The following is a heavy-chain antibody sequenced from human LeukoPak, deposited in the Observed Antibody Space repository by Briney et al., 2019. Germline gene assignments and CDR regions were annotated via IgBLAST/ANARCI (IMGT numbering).Heavy chain of an antibody. V-gene: IGHV3-74*01. CDR1: GVTFSNYW. Sequence: GGSLRLSCAASGVTFSNYWMHWVRQVPGKGLVWVSRIYRDGSNTDYADSVKGRFIISRDNVKNTLYLQMNSLRADDTAVYYCARDGDAYNFDFWGQGALVTVSS. CDR3: ARDGDAYNFDF. D-gene: IGHD5-24*01. CDR2: IYRDGSNT. J-gene: IGHJ4*02.